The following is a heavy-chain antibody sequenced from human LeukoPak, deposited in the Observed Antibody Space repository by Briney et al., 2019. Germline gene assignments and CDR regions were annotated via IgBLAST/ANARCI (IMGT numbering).Heavy chain of an antibody. CDR2: INHSGST. J-gene: IGHJ6*03. CDR1: GGSISSYY. Sequence: SEILSLTCTVSGGSISSYYWSWIRQPPGKGLEWIGEINHSGSTNYNPSLKSRVTISVDTSKNQFSLKLSSVTAADTAVYYCARERYYGSGSYYGRNYYYYYMDVWGKGTTVTVSS. CDR3: ARERYYGSGSYYGRNYYYYYMDV. D-gene: IGHD3-10*01. V-gene: IGHV4-34*01.